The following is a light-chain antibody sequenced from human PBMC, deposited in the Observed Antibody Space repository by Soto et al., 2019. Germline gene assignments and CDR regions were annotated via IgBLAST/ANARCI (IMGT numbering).Light chain of an antibody. CDR2: VEDSGSY. J-gene: IGLJ3*02. CDR1: SGHSSHI. V-gene: IGLV4-60*03. CDR3: EIWDTNSWV. Sequence: QPVLTQSSSASASLGSSVQLTCTLSSGHSSHIAAWHQQQPGKAPRYLMKVEDSGSYNKGSGVPDRFSGSSSGADRYLTISNLQSEDEAVYYCEIWDTNSWVFGGGTQLTVL.